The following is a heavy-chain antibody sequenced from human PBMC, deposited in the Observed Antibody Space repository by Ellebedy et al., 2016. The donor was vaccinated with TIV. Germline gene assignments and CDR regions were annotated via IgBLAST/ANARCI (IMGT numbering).Heavy chain of an antibody. J-gene: IGHJ4*02. V-gene: IGHV3-7*01. D-gene: IGHD4-23*01. CDR2: IRNDGSEE. CDR1: GFPFSIDS. Sequence: GGSLRLSXAASGFPFSIDSMTWVRQAPGKGLEWVASIRNDGSEEYYVDSVKGRFTISRDNAKTSLYLQMNSLRAEDTAVYYCARGLRWTDYWGQGTLVTVSS. CDR3: ARGLRWTDY.